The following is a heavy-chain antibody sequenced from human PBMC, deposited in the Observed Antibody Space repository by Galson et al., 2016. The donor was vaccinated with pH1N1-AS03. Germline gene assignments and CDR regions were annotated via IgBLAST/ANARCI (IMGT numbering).Heavy chain of an antibody. V-gene: IGHV3-30*18. CDR2: MCYDGSTK. CDR3: AKDLHFYDSYYLDY. D-gene: IGHD5-18*01. CDR1: GFTFNRHA. J-gene: IGHJ4*02. Sequence: SLRLSCAASGFTFNRHAMHWVRQAPGKGLEWVAIMCYDGSTKYYTDSVRDRFTISRDNSKKTLYLRMSSLRAEDTAVYYCAKDLHFYDSYYLDYWGRGTLVIVSS.